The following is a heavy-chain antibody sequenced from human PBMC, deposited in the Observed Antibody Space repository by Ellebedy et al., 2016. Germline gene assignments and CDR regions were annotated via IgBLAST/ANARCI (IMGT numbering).Heavy chain of an antibody. V-gene: IGHV4-59*12. D-gene: IGHD3-10*01. CDR1: GGSISSYY. CDR2: IYYSGST. J-gene: IGHJ4*02. CDR3: ARERRITMVRGVIIHPFDY. Sequence: SETLSLTXTVSGGSISSYYWSWIRQPPGKGLEWIGYIYYSGSTNYNPSLKSRVTISVDTSKNQFSLKLSSVTAADTAVYYCARERRITMVRGVIIHPFDYWGQGTLVTVSS.